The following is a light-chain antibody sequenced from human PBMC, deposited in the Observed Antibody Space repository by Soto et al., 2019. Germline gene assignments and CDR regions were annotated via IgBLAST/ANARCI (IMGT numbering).Light chain of an antibody. Sequence: DIVMTQSPLSLPVTPGEPASISCRSSQSLLHSNGYNYLDWYLQKPGQSPQLLIYLGSNRASGVPDRFSGSGSGTDFTLKISRVEAEDFGVYYCMQAIQTPRTFGQGTKLEIK. CDR2: LGS. CDR3: MQAIQTPRT. J-gene: IGKJ2*01. CDR1: QSLLHSNGYNY. V-gene: IGKV2-28*01.